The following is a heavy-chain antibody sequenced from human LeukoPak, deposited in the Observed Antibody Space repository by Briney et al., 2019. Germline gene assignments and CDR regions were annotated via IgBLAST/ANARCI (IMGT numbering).Heavy chain of an antibody. CDR2: ISNSGAST. J-gene: IGHJ4*02. CDR3: ARGGGTEWLLVPFEY. CDR1: GFTFSSYA. Sequence: PGGSLRLSCAASGFTFSSYAMSWVRQAPGKGLEWVSTISNSGASTYYADSVKGRFTISRDNSKNTLYLQMNSLRAEDTAVYYCARGGGTEWLLVPFEYWGQGTLVTVSS. V-gene: IGHV3-23*01. D-gene: IGHD3-22*01.